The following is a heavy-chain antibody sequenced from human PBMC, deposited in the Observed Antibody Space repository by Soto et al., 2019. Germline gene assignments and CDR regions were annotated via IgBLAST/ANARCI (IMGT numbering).Heavy chain of an antibody. CDR1: GFTLSSYS. V-gene: IGHV3-30-3*01. J-gene: IGHJ4*02. Sequence: QVQLVESGGGVVQPGRSLRLSCAASGFTLSSYSMHWVRQAPGKGLEWVGVISYDGNRTYYRDSVKGRFSISRDTSNNTVHLQMNSLRPEDTAVYYCARSVAVAGFDYWGQGSLVTVSS. CDR3: ARSVAVAGFDY. CDR2: ISYDGNRT. D-gene: IGHD6-19*01.